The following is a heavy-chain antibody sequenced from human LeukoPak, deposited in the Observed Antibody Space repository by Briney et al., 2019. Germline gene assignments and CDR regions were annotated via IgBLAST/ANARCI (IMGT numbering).Heavy chain of an antibody. CDR1: GGTFSSYA. J-gene: IGHJ4*02. Sequence: SVKVSCKASGGTFSSYAISWVRQAPGQGLEWMGRIIPILGIANYAQKFQGRVTITADKSTGTAYMELSSLRSEDTAVYYCARDYYGSGSYGDYWGQGTLVTVSS. D-gene: IGHD3-10*01. CDR2: IIPILGIA. V-gene: IGHV1-69*04. CDR3: ARDYYGSGSYGDY.